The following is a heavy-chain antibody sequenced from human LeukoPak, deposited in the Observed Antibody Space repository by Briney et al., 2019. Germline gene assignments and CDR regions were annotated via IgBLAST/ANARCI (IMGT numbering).Heavy chain of an antibody. V-gene: IGHV4-39*07. CDR3: ARLNVGGSSNYYYYYYAMDV. CDR2: IYYSGST. J-gene: IGHJ6*02. D-gene: IGHD1-26*01. CDR1: GGSISSSSYY. Sequence: SETLSLTCTVSGGSISSSSYYWGWIRQPPGKGLEWIGSIYYSGSTYYNPSLKSRVTISVDTSKNQFSLKLSSVTAADTAVYYCARLNVGGSSNYYYYYYAMDVWGQGTTVTVSS.